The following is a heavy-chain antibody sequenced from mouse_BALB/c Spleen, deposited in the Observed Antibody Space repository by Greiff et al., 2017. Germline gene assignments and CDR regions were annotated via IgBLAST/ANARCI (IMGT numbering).Heavy chain of an antibody. V-gene: IGHV14-3*02. CDR2: IDPANGNT. J-gene: IGHJ4*01. Sequence: EVQLQQPGAELVKPGASVKLSCTASGFNIKDTYMHWVKQRPEQGLEWIGRIDPANGNTKYDPKFQGKATITADTSSNTAYLQLSSLTSEDTAVYYCARGGLITTEAMDYWGQGTSVTVSS. D-gene: IGHD2-4*01. CDR1: GFNIKDTY. CDR3: ARGGLITTEAMDY.